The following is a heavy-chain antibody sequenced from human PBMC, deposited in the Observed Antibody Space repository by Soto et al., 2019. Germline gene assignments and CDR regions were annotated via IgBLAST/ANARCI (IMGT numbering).Heavy chain of an antibody. Sequence: VASVKVSCKASGYTFTSYYMHWVRQAPGQGLEWMGIINPSGGSTSYAQKFQGRVTMTRDTSTSTVYMELSSLRSEDTAVYYCASDSSGWLGAFDIWGQGTMVTVSS. D-gene: IGHD6-19*01. J-gene: IGHJ3*02. V-gene: IGHV1-46*01. CDR2: INPSGGST. CDR3: ASDSSGWLGAFDI. CDR1: GYTFTSYY.